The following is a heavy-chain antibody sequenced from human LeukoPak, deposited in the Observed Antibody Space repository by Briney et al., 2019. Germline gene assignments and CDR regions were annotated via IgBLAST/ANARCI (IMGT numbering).Heavy chain of an antibody. CDR2: ISYDGSNK. J-gene: IGHJ4*02. D-gene: IGHD4-17*01. CDR3: ARDIPDLHDYGDYDGGIFDY. CDR1: GFTFSSYA. Sequence: GGSLRLSCAASGFTFSSYAMHWVRQAPGKGLEWVAVISYDGSNKYYADSVKGRFTISRDNSKNTLYLQMNSLRAEDTAVYYCARDIPDLHDYGDYDGGIFDYWGQGTLVTVSS. V-gene: IGHV3-30-3*01.